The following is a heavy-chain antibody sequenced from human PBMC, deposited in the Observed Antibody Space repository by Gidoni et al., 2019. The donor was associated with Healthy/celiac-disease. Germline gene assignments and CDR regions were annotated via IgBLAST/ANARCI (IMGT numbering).Heavy chain of an antibody. J-gene: IGHJ5*02. CDR2: IYYSGST. CDR1: GGSISSGGYY. CDR3: ARVGGYGGWVDP. Sequence: QVPLQESGPGLVKPSQTLSLTCTVSGGSISSGGYYWSWSRQHPGKGLEWIGYIYYSGSTYYNPSLKSRVTISVDTSKNQFSLKLSSVTAADTAVYYCARVGGYGGWVDPWGQGTLVTVSS. D-gene: IGHD6-19*01. V-gene: IGHV4-31*03.